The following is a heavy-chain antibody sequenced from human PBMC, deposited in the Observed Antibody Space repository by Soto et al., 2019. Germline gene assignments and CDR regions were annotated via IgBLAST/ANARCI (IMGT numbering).Heavy chain of an antibody. CDR1: GFTVSSNY. CDR2: IYSGGSA. J-gene: IGHJ6*01. Sequence: EVQLVETGGGLLQPGGSLRLSCAASGFTVSSNYMSWVRQAPGKGLEWVSVIYSGGSADYADSVKGRFTISRDNSKNTLYLQMNSLKAEDTAVYYCSRARYSSSPGLGIDACGQGTTVTVSS. CDR3: SRARYSSSPGLGIDA. V-gene: IGHV3-53*02. D-gene: IGHD6-13*01.